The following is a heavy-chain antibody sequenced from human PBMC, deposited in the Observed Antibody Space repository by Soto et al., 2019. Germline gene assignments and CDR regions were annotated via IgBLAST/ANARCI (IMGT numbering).Heavy chain of an antibody. Sequence: GESLKISCKGSGYSFTSYWIGWVRQMPGKGLEWMGIIYPGDSDTRYSPSFQGQVTISADKSISTAYLQWGSLKASDTAMYYCARLFRASGGWLNWFDPWGQGTLVTVSS. J-gene: IGHJ5*02. CDR2: IYPGDSDT. V-gene: IGHV5-51*01. CDR1: GYSFTSYW. D-gene: IGHD6-19*01. CDR3: ARLFRASGGWLNWFDP.